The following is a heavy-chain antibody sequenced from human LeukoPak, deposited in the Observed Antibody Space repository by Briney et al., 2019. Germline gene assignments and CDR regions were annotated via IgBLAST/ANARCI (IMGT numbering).Heavy chain of an antibody. CDR1: GFTFDDYA. Sequence: GGSLRLSCAASGFTFDDYAMHWVRQAPGKGLEWVSGISWNSGSIGYADSVKGRFTISRDNAKNSLYLQMNSLRAEDTAVYYCARLGGYYDGSDYSNWFDPWGQGTLVTVSS. CDR2: ISWNSGSI. J-gene: IGHJ5*02. D-gene: IGHD3-22*01. V-gene: IGHV3-9*01. CDR3: ARLGGYYDGSDYSNWFDP.